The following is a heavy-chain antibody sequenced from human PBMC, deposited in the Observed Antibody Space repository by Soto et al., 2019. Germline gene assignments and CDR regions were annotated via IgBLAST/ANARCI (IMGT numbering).Heavy chain of an antibody. D-gene: IGHD2-2*01. Sequence: GGSLRLSCAASGFTFDDYAMHWVRQAPGKGLEWVSGISWSSGSIGYADSVKGRFTISRDNAKNSLYLQMNSLRAEDTALYYCAEICSSTSCYDYWGQGTLVTVSS. CDR1: GFTFDDYA. CDR2: ISWSSGSI. CDR3: AEICSSTSCYDY. J-gene: IGHJ4*02. V-gene: IGHV3-9*01.